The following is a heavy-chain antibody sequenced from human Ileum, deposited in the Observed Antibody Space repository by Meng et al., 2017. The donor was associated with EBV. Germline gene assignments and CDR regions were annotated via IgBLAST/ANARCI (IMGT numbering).Heavy chain of an antibody. V-gene: IGHV4-59*01. D-gene: IGHD3-3*01. CDR2: IYYSGST. J-gene: IGHJ5*02. CDR1: GGSISSYY. CDR3: ARAGYYDFWSGHENWFDP. Sequence: QGQRQGSGQGRVKASETRPLTCTCFGGSISSYYWSWIRQPPGKRLEWIGYIYYSGSTNYNPSLKSRVTISIDTSKNQFSLKLSSVTAADTAVYYCARAGYYDFWSGHENWFDPWGQGTLVTVSS.